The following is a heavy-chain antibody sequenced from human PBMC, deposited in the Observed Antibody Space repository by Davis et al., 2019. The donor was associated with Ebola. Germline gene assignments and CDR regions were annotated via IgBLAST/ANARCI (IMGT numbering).Heavy chain of an antibody. J-gene: IGHJ4*02. V-gene: IGHV3-30*18. CDR1: GFTFNSYD. CDR2: ISYDGSNE. Sequence: GGSLRLSCAASGFTFNSYDMHWVRQAPGKGLEWVAFISYDGSNEYFADSVKGRFTISRDNSKNTLYLQMNSLRAEDTAVYYCAKDNYSIAVAGLDYWGQGTLVTVSS. D-gene: IGHD6-19*01. CDR3: AKDNYSIAVAGLDY.